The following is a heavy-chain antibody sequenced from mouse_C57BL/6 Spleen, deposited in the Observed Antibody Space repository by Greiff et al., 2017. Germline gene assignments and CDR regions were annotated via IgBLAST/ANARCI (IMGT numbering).Heavy chain of an antibody. V-gene: IGHV1-26*01. CDR1: GYTFTDYY. CDR3: ASRRGRHYFDY. Sequence: EVQLQQSGPELVKPGASVKISCKASGYTFTDYYMNWVKQSHGKSLEWIGDINPNNGGTSYNQKFKGKATLTVDKSASTAYMELRSLTSEDSAVYYCASRRGRHYFDYWGQGTTLTVSS. J-gene: IGHJ2*01. D-gene: IGHD1-1*01. CDR2: INPNNGGT.